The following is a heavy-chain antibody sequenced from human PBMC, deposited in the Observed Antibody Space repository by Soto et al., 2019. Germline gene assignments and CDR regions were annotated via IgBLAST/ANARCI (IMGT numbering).Heavy chain of an antibody. V-gene: IGHV1-69*13. D-gene: IGHD3-10*01. CDR1: GGTFSSYA. CDR2: IIPIFGTA. Sequence: SVKVSCKASGGTFSSYAISWVRQAPGQGLEWMGGIIPIFGTANYAQKFQGRVTITADESTSTAYMELSSLRSDDTAVYYCARDDLLRGVQFDYWGQGTLVTVSS. J-gene: IGHJ4*02. CDR3: ARDDLLRGVQFDY.